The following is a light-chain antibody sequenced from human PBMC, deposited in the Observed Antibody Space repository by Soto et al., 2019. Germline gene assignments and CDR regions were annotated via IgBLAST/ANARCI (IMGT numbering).Light chain of an antibody. CDR1: QSINSR. CDR2: KAS. J-gene: IGKJ5*01. CDR3: QQYHRSSIT. Sequence: DIQMTQSPSTLSASVGDRVTITCLASQSINSRLAWYQQKPGKAPNLLIYKASSLESGVPSRFSGSGSGTEFTLTISSLQPDDFATYYCQQYHRSSITCGQGTRREIK. V-gene: IGKV1-5*03.